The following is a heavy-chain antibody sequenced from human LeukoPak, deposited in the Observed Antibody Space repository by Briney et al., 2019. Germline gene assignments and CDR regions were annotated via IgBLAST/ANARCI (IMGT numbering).Heavy chain of an antibody. D-gene: IGHD6-13*01. CDR3: AKDLLREFPLAAADELPEMGMDV. V-gene: IGHV3-23*01. CDR1: GFTFSSYA. J-gene: IGHJ6*02. CDR2: ISIDGGRT. Sequence: GRSLRLSCAASGFTFSSYAMSWVRQAPGKGPEWVSTISIDGGRTYYADSVKGRFTVSRDTSKNTLYLQMNSLRAEDTAVYYCAKDLLREFPLAAADELPEMGMDVWGQGTTVTVSS.